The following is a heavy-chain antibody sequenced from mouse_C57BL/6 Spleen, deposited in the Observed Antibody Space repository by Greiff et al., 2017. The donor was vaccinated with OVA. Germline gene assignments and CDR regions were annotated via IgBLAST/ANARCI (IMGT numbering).Heavy chain of an antibody. D-gene: IGHD1-1*01. J-gene: IGHJ1*03. CDR2: ISSGSSTI. Sequence: EVKVEESGGGLVKPGGSLKLSCAASGFTFSDYGMHWVRQAPEKGLEWVAYISSGSSTIYYADTVKGRFTISRDNAKNTLFLQMTSLRSEDTAMYYCTRKKATVVATGFDVWGTGTTVTVSS. CDR3: TRKKATVVATGFDV. V-gene: IGHV5-17*01. CDR1: GFTFSDYG.